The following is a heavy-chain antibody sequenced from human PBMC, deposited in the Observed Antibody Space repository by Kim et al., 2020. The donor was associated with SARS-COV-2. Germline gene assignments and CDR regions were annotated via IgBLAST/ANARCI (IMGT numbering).Heavy chain of an antibody. CDR2: INHSGST. J-gene: IGHJ5*02. D-gene: IGHD6-6*01. V-gene: IGHV4-34*01. CDR3: ARRAAARLSWFDP. CDR1: GGSFSGYY. Sequence: SETLSLTCAVYGGSFSGYYWSWIRQPPGKGLEWIGEINHSGSTNYNPSLKSRVTISVDTSKNQFSLKLSSVTAADTAVYYCARRAAARLSWFDPWGQGTL.